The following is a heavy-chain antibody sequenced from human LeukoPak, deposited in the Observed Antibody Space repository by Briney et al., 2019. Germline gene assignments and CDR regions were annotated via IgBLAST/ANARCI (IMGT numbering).Heavy chain of an antibody. CDR1: GGSISSGSYY. D-gene: IGHD3-22*01. V-gene: IGHV4-61*02. CDR2: IYTSGST. J-gene: IGHJ4*02. Sequence: PSQTLSLTCTVSGGSISSGSYYWSWIRQPAGKGLEWIGRIYTSGSTNYNPSLKSRVTMSVDTSKNQFSLKLSSVTAADTAVYYCARDAPEDSYYYDSSGLALDYWGQGTLVTVSS. CDR3: ARDAPEDSYYYDSSGLALDY.